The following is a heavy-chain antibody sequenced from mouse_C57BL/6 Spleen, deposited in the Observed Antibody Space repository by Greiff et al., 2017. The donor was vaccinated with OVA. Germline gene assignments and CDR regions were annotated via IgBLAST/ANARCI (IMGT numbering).Heavy chain of an antibody. CDR3: ARETVGNFDY. D-gene: IGHD1-1*01. V-gene: IGHV5-4*01. J-gene: IGHJ2*01. Sequence: EVKVVESGGGLVKPGGSLKLSCAASGFTFSSYAMSWVRQTPEKRLEWVATISDGGSYTYYPDNVKGRFTISRDNAKNNLYLQMSHLKSEDTAMYYCARETVGNFDYWGQGTTLTVSS. CDR2: ISDGGSYT. CDR1: GFTFSSYA.